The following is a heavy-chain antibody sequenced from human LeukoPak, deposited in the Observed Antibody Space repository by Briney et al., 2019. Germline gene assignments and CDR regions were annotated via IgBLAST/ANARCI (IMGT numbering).Heavy chain of an antibody. CDR1: GGSFSGYY. CDR2: INHSGST. V-gene: IGHV4-34*01. D-gene: IGHD3-9*01. Sequence: SETLSLTCAVYGGSFSGYYWSWIRQPPGKGLEWIGEINHSGSTNYNPSLKSRVTISVDTSKNQFSPKLSSVTAADTAVYYCARRQLRYFDWLSPHDAFDIWGQGTMVTVSS. CDR3: ARRQLRYFDWLSPHDAFDI. J-gene: IGHJ3*02.